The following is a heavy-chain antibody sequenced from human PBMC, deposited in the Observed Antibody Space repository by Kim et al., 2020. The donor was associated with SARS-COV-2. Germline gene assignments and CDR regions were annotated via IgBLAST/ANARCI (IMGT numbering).Heavy chain of an antibody. CDR1: GGSISSGGYY. Sequence: SETLSLTCTVSGGSISSGGYYWSWIRQHPGKGLEWIGYIYYSGSTYYNPSLKSRVTISVDTSKNQFSLKLSSVTAADTAVYYCAREGSGYVMPYYYYGMDVWGQGTTVTVSS. D-gene: IGHD5-12*01. V-gene: IGHV4-31*03. J-gene: IGHJ6*02. CDR2: IYYSGST. CDR3: AREGSGYVMPYYYYGMDV.